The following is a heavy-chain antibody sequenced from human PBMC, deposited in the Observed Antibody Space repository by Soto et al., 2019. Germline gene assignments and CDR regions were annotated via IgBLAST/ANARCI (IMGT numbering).Heavy chain of an antibody. V-gene: IGHV3-49*03. J-gene: IGHJ4*02. Sequence: GGSLRLSCTASGFTFGDYAMSWFRQAPGKGLEWVGFIRSKAYGGTTEYAASVKGRLTISRDDSKSIAYLQMNSLKTEDTAVYYCTRERVAAAGTPDYWGQGTLVTVSS. D-gene: IGHD6-13*01. CDR3: TRERVAAAGTPDY. CDR2: IRSKAYGGTT. CDR1: GFTFGDYA.